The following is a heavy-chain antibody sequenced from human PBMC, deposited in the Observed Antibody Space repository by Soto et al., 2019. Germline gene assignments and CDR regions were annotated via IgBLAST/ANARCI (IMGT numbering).Heavy chain of an antibody. D-gene: IGHD5-18*01. J-gene: IGHJ3*02. Sequence: QVQLVESGGGVVQPGRSLRLSCAASGFTFSSYGMHWVRQAPGKGLEWVAVIWYDGSNKYYADSVKGRFTISRDNSKNTLYLQLNSLRAEDTAVYYCARDHPSPLADTAMVTANDAFDIWGQGTMVTVSS. CDR1: GFTFSSYG. V-gene: IGHV3-33*01. CDR2: IWYDGSNK. CDR3: ARDHPSPLADTAMVTANDAFDI.